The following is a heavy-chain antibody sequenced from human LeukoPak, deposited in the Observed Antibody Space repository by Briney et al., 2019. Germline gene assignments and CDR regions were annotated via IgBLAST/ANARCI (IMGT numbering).Heavy chain of an antibody. J-gene: IGHJ4*02. CDR3: ARGEDYYDQWYFDY. Sequence: SETLSLTCAVYGGSFSGYYWTWIPQPPGKELEWIGEINHSGITNYNPSLKSRVTISVDTSKNQFSLKLSSVTAADTAVYYCARGEDYYDQWYFDYWGQGTLVTVSS. D-gene: IGHD3-22*01. V-gene: IGHV4-34*01. CDR2: INHSGIT. CDR1: GGSFSGYY.